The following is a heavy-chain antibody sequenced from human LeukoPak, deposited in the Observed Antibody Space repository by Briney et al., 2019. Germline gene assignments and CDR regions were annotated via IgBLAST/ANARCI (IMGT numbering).Heavy chain of an antibody. V-gene: IGHV1-8*01. J-gene: IGHJ3*02. CDR1: GYTFTSYD. CDR2: MNPNSGNT. Sequence: GASVKVPCKASGYTFTSYDINWVRQATGQGLEWMGWMNPNSGNTGYAQKFQGRVTMTRNTSISTAYMELSSLRSEDTAVYYCARGLDIVVVPAADDAFDIWGQGTMVTVSS. D-gene: IGHD2-2*03. CDR3: ARGLDIVVVPAADDAFDI.